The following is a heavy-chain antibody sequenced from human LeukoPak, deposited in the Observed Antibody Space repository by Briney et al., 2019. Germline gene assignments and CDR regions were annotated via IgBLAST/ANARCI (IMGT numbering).Heavy chain of an antibody. Sequence: SETLSLTCAVYGGSFSGYYWSWIRQPPGKGLEWTGEINHSGSTNYNPSLKSRVTMSVDTSKNQFSLKLSSVTAADTAVYYCAASQVSTMVRGEGPQSNWFDPWGQGTLVTVSS. CDR2: INHSGST. CDR3: AASQVSTMVRGEGPQSNWFDP. D-gene: IGHD3-10*01. V-gene: IGHV4-34*01. CDR1: GGSFSGYY. J-gene: IGHJ5*02.